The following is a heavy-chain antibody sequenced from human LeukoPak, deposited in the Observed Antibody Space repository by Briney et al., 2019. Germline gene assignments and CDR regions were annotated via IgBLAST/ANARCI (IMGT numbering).Heavy chain of an antibody. V-gene: IGHV4-39*01. J-gene: IGHJ4*02. CDR2: IYYSGST. Sequence: PSETLSLTCTVSAGSISSSSYYWGWIRQPPGKGLEWIGSIYYSGSTYYNPSLKSRVTISVDTSKNQFSLKLSSVTGADTAVYYCARPYSSGEGFDYWGQGTLVTVSS. CDR1: AGSISSSSYY. D-gene: IGHD6-19*01. CDR3: ARPYSSGEGFDY.